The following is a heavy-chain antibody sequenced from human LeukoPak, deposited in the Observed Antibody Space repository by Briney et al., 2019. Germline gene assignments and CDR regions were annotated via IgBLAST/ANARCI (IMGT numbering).Heavy chain of an antibody. CDR1: GGSISSGSYY. V-gene: IGHV4-61*02. J-gene: IGHJ1*01. CDR3: ARTYFTSTRWHTGAYFQH. CDR2: IYTSGST. Sequence: SETLSLTCTVSGGSISSGSYYWSWIRQPAGKGLEWIGRIYTSGSTNYNPSLKSRVTISVDTSKNQFSLKLSSVTAADTAVYYCARTYFTSTRWHTGAYFQHWGQGTLVTVSS. D-gene: IGHD5/OR15-5a*01.